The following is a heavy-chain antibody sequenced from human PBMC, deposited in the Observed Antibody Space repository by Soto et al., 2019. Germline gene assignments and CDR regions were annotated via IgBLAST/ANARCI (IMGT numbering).Heavy chain of an antibody. CDR2: INPNSGDT. CDR3: ARDALTTANYFDY. V-gene: IGHV1-2*04. Sequence: QVQLVQSGAEVKKPGASVKVSCKASGYTFTGYYMHWVRQAPGQGLEWMGWINPNSGDTNYAQKFQGWVTMTRDTSISTAYMELSRLRSDDTAVYYCARDALTTANYFDYWGQGTLVTVSS. D-gene: IGHD4-17*01. CDR1: GYTFTGYY. J-gene: IGHJ4*02.